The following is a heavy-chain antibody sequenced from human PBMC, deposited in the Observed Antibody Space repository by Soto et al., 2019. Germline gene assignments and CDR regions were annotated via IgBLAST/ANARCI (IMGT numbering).Heavy chain of an antibody. V-gene: IGHV3-23*01. CDR3: AKARRHTTACYVPDS. J-gene: IGHJ5*01. Sequence: GRSLRLSCAASGFTFTTYTMSWVRQAPGKGLEWVSVISGSGGRPSYADSVQGRFIISRDNPKSTLYLQMNSLKAEDTAMYYPAKARRHTTACYVPDSPGQGPLAPAS. D-gene: IGHD1-26*01. CDR2: ISGSGGRP. CDR1: GFTFTTYT.